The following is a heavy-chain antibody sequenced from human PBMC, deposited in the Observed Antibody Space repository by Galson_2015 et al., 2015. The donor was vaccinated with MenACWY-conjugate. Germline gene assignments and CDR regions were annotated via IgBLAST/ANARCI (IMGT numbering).Heavy chain of an antibody. CDR2: TYFKSKWYN. V-gene: IGHV6-1*01. D-gene: IGHD3-10*02. J-gene: IGHJ4*02. CDR3: AREVMFSRNFYAIDY. Sequence: CAISGDSVSSNNAAWNWIRQSPSRGLEWLGRTYFKSKWYNDYAASVKSRLTINPDTSKNLISLQLNPVTPEDTAVYYCAREVMFSRNFYAIDYWGQGTRVTVSS. CDR1: GDSVSSNNAA.